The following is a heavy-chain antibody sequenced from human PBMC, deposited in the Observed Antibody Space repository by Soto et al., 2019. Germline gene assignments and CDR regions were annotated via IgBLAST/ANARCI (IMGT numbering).Heavy chain of an antibody. D-gene: IGHD2-15*01. Sequence: GGSLRLSCAASGFTFDDYAMHWVRQAPGKGLEWVSGISWNSGSIGYADSVKGRFTISRDNAKNSLYLQMNSLRAEDTALYYCAKDKGEVVVAATEAYYYYYMDVWGKGTTVTVSS. CDR1: GFTFDDYA. CDR2: ISWNSGSI. V-gene: IGHV3-9*01. CDR3: AKDKGEVVVAATEAYYYYYMDV. J-gene: IGHJ6*03.